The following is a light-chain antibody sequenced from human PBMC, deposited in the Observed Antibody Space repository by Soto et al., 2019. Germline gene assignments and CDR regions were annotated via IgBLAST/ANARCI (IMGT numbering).Light chain of an antibody. CDR1: QIISSW. CDR3: QQYNSYSGT. Sequence: DILLTQSPFTLSASVGDRVTITCRASQIISSWLAWYQQKPGKAPKLLIYKASSLESGVPSRFSGSGSGTEFTLTISSLQPDDFATYYCQQYNSYSGTFGQGTKVDIK. J-gene: IGKJ1*01. CDR2: KAS. V-gene: IGKV1-5*03.